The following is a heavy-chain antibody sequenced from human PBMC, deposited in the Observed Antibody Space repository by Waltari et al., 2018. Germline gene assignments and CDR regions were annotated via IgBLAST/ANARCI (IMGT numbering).Heavy chain of an antibody. CDR3: AKVGGIAAAEFQFDF. J-gene: IGHJ4*02. CDR2: ISGPGLTT. CDR1: GFPFISYA. D-gene: IGHD6-13*01. V-gene: IGHV3-23*01. Sequence: EVQLLESGGGLVQPGGSLRLSCAASGFPFISYAISWVRQAPGEGLEGVSSISGPGLTTCYADSVKGRFSISRDNSKNTLYLQINGLRADDTAVYYCAKVGGIAAAEFQFDFWGRGTLVTVSS.